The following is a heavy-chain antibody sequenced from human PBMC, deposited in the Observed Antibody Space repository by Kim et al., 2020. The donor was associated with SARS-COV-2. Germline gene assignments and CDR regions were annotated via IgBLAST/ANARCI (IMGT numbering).Heavy chain of an antibody. D-gene: IGHD5-18*01. CDR2: T. CDR3: ARQYSYGYFDY. J-gene: IGHJ4*02. Sequence: TYYPGQVKGRITISRDNSKNALYLQMNSLRAEDTAVYYCARQYSYGYFDYWGQGTLVNVSS. V-gene: IGHV3-66*04.